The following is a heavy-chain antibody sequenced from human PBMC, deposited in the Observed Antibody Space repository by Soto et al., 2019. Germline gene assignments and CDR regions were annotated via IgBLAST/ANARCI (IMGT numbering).Heavy chain of an antibody. CDR1: GFNFGGYG. Sequence: GGSVRLSCAASGFNFGGYGMHWVRQAPGKGLEWVAFIWHDGGNKFYAESVKGRFTISRDNSKNTLYLQMTSLSAEDTAMYYCARDGDVNTGFGKDYWGQGTLVTVSS. CDR2: IWHDGGNK. J-gene: IGHJ4*02. V-gene: IGHV3-33*01. D-gene: IGHD3-16*01. CDR3: ARDGDVNTGFGKDY.